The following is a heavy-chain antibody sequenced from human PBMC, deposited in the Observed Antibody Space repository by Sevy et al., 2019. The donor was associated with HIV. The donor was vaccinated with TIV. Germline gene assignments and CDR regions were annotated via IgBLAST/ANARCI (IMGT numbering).Heavy chain of an antibody. D-gene: IGHD6-6*01. Sequence: GGSLRLSCAASGFTVSSNYMSWVRQAPGKGLEWVSVIYSGGSTYYADSVKGRFTISRDNSKNTLYLQMNSLRAEDTAVYYCARVSGTDEYSSSPSSGAAFDIWGQGTMVTVSS. V-gene: IGHV3-53*01. CDR3: ARVSGTDEYSSSPSSGAAFDI. J-gene: IGHJ3*02. CDR2: IYSGGST. CDR1: GFTVSSNY.